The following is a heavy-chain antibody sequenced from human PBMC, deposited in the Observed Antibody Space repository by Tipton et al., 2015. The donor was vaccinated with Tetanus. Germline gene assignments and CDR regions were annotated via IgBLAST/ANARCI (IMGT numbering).Heavy chain of an antibody. CDR2: MTTDASNT. J-gene: IGHJ4*02. V-gene: IGHV3-74*01. CDR1: GFTISSYW. D-gene: IGHD3-10*01. CDR3: ARDAGGGTPFDS. Sequence: QLVQSGGGLLQPGGSLRLSCEASGFTISSYWIHWDRQVPGKGLLWVARMTTDASNTAYADFVKGRFTLSRDNAKNTLYLQMNSLRAEDTAVYYCARDAGGGTPFDSWGQGTLVTVSS.